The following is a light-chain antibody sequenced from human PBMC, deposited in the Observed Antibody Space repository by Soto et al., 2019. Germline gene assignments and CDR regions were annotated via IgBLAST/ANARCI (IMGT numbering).Light chain of an antibody. CDR2: DAS. CDR3: HQHKSYSRT. V-gene: IGKV1-5*01. Sequence: DIHMTHSPSTLSASGGDVVTITFRAIQRISTWLAWYQQKPVKAPKLLISDASSLETGVPPRFSGSGSGTEFTLPINSLQPDDFATYYCHQHKSYSRTFGQGTKVDIK. J-gene: IGKJ1*01. CDR1: QRISTW.